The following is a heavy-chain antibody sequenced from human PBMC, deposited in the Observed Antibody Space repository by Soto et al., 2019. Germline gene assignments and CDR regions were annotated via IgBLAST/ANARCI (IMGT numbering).Heavy chain of an antibody. CDR1: GFTFSSYS. Sequence: GGSLRLSCAASGFTFSSYSMNWVRQAPGKGLEWVSYISSSSSTIYYADSVKGRFTISRDNAKNSLYLQMNSLRAEDTAVYYCARDVKEYSSSWYGSPYYYYYMDVWGKGTTVTVSS. J-gene: IGHJ6*03. D-gene: IGHD6-13*01. CDR3: ARDVKEYSSSWYGSPYYYYYMDV. CDR2: ISSSSSTI. V-gene: IGHV3-48*01.